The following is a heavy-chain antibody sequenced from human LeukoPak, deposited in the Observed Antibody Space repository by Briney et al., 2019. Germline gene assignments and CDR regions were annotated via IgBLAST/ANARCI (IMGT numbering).Heavy chain of an antibody. Sequence: SVKVSCKASGGTFSSYAISWLRQAPGQGLEWMGVIIPIFGTANYAQKFQGRVTITTDESTSTAYMELSSLRSEDTAVYYCARGLVYYDSSGPAFDIWGQGTMVTVSS. D-gene: IGHD3-22*01. CDR3: ARGLVYYDSSGPAFDI. J-gene: IGHJ3*02. CDR1: GGTFSSYA. CDR2: IIPIFGTA. V-gene: IGHV1-69*05.